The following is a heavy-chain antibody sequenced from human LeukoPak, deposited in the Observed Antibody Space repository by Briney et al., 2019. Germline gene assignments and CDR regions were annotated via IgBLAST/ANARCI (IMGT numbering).Heavy chain of an antibody. Sequence: PGGSLRLSCAASGFTFSSYSMNWVRQAPGKGLEWVSSISSSSSYIYYADSVKGRFTISRDNAKNSLYLQMNSLRGEDTAVYYCARSTNSKKAYYYFDYWGQGTLVTVSS. CDR1: GFTFSSYS. CDR2: ISSSSSYI. V-gene: IGHV3-21*01. D-gene: IGHD4-23*01. J-gene: IGHJ4*02. CDR3: ARSTNSKKAYYYFDY.